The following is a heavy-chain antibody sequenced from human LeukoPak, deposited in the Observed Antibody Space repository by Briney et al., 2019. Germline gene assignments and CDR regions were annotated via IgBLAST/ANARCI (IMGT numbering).Heavy chain of an antibody. Sequence: ASVTVSCKASGYTFTGYYMHWVRQAPGQGLEWMGWINPNSGGTNYAQTFQGRVTMTRDTSISTAYMELSRLRSDDTAVYYCARARRITMIVVANNWFDPWGQGTLVTVSS. V-gene: IGHV1-2*02. D-gene: IGHD3-22*01. CDR1: GYTFTGYY. J-gene: IGHJ5*02. CDR2: INPNSGGT. CDR3: ARARRITMIVVANNWFDP.